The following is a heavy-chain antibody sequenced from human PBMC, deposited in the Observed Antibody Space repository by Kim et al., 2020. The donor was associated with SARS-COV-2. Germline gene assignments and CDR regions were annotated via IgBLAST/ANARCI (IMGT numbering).Heavy chain of an antibody. CDR2: ISYDGSNK. CDR1: GFTFSSYA. D-gene: IGHD6-19*01. V-gene: IGHV3-30-3*01. Sequence: GGSLRLSCAASGFTFSSYAMHWVRQAPGKGLEWVAVISYDGSNKYYADSVKGRFTISRDNSKNTLYLQMNSLRAEDTAVYYCAREEGIAVAGNGAFDIWGQGTMVTVSS. J-gene: IGHJ3*02. CDR3: AREEGIAVAGNGAFDI.